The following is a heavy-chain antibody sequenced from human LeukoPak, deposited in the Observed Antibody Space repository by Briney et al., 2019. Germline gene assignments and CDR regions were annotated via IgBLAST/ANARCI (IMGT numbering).Heavy chain of an antibody. V-gene: IGHV1-2*06. CDR2: INPNSGGT. CDR3: ALGFGEFGSQDY. Sequence: VASVKVSCKASGYTFTVYYMHRVRQAPGQGLEWMGRINPNSGGTNYAQKFQGRVTMTRDTSISTAYMELSRLRSDDTAVYYCALGFGEFGSQDYWGQGTLVTVSS. J-gene: IGHJ4*02. D-gene: IGHD3-10*01. CDR1: GYTFTVYY.